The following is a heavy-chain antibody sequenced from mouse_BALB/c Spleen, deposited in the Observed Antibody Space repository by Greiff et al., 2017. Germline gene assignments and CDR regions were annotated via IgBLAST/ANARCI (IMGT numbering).Heavy chain of an antibody. J-gene: IGHJ4*01. CDR1: GYTFTNYW. D-gene: IGHD1-1*01. Sequence: QVQLKESGAELVRPGTSVKISCKASGYTFTNYWLGWVKQRPGHGLEWIGDIYPGGGYTNYNEKFKGKATLTADTSSSTAYMQLSSLTSEDSAVYFCARQAITTVGGYAMDYWGQGTSVTVSS. V-gene: IGHV1-63*02. CDR2: IYPGGGYT. CDR3: ARQAITTVGGYAMDY.